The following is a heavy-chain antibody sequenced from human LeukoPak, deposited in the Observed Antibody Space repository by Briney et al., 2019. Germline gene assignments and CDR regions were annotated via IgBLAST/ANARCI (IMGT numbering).Heavy chain of an antibody. J-gene: IGHJ4*02. D-gene: IGHD5-18*01. V-gene: IGHV3-30*02. CDR2: IPYDGANK. CDR1: GFTFSSYG. CDR3: AKDSESSYSYVDY. Sequence: GGSLRLSCAASGFTFSSYGFHWVRLAPGKGLEWVTSIPYDGANKNYVDSVKGRFTISRDNSKNTLYLLMNSLRVEDTAVYYCAKDSESSYSYVDYWGQGTLVTVSS.